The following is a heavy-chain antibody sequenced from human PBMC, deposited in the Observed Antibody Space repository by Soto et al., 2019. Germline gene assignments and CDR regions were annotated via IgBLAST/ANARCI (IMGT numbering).Heavy chain of an antibody. J-gene: IGHJ6*02. Sequence: QVQLVQSGAEVKKPESSVRVSCKASGGTFNNYAITWVRQAPGQGLEWLGGTIPMFGTTNYAEKFQGRVTITADESTNTAYMELSSLRSEDTAIYYCTRCGIRYHSIGHYLGIDGMDVWGQGTTVIVSS. D-gene: IGHD3-22*01. CDR1: GGTFNNYA. CDR2: TIPMFGTT. CDR3: TRCGIRYHSIGHYLGIDGMDV. V-gene: IGHV1-69*12.